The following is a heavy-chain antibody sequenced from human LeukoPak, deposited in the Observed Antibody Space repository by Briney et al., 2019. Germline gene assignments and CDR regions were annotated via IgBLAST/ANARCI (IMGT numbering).Heavy chain of an antibody. Sequence: GGSLRLSCAASGFTFSGYGMHWVRQAPGKGLEWVAFIRYDGSNKYYADSVKGRFTISRDNSKNTLYLQMNSLRAEDTAVYYCARVRGSGSFAFDIWGQGTMVTVSS. CDR2: IRYDGSNK. D-gene: IGHD3-10*01. V-gene: IGHV3-30*02. J-gene: IGHJ3*02. CDR1: GFTFSGYG. CDR3: ARVRGSGSFAFDI.